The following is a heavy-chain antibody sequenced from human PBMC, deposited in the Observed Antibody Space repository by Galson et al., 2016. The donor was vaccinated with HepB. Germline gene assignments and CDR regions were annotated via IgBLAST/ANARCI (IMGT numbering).Heavy chain of an antibody. V-gene: IGHV3-53*01. J-gene: IGHJ4*02. Sequence: SLRLSCAASGFTVSSNYMNWVRQAPGKGLEWVSGFHSGGTTYYADSVKGRFTPSRDNSKNTLYLHMNRLRAEDTAVYYCAGVMLWFRAFDYWGQGSLVTVSS. CDR1: GFTVSSNY. D-gene: IGHD3-10*01. CDR2: FHSGGTT. CDR3: AGVMLWFRAFDY.